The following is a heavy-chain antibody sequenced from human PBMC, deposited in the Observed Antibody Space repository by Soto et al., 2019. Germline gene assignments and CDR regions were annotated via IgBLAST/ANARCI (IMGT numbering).Heavy chain of an antibody. CDR3: ARVGGCSGGSCYYWYYGMDV. V-gene: IGHV4-59*01. J-gene: IGHJ6*02. D-gene: IGHD2-15*01. CDR1: GGSISSYY. Sequence: SETLSLTCTVSGGSISSYYWSWIRQPPGKGLEWIGYIYYSGSTNYNPSLKSRVTISVDTSKNQSSLKLSSVTAADTAVYYCARVGGCSGGSCYYWYYGMDVWGQGTTVTVSS. CDR2: IYYSGST.